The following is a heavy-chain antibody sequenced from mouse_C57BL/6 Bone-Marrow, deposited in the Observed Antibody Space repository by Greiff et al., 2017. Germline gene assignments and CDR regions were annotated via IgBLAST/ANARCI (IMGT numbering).Heavy chain of an antibody. V-gene: IGHV1-9*01. D-gene: IGHD1-1*01. J-gene: IGHJ2*01. CDR3: ARYPITTVVPYYFDY. Sequence: QVQLQQSGAELMKPGASVKLSCKATGYTFTGYWIEWVKQRPGHGLEWIGEILPGSGSTNYNEKFKGKATFTADTYSNTAYMQLSSLTTEDSAIYYCARYPITTVVPYYFDYWGQGTTLTVSS. CDR2: ILPGSGST. CDR1: GYTFTGYW.